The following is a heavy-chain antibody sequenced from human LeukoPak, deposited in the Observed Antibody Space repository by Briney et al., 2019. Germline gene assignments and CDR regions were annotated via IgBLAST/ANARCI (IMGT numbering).Heavy chain of an antibody. CDR3: ARCITIFGVVNWFDP. Sequence: SVKVSCKASGATFSSYAISWVRQAPGQGLEWMGGIIPIFGTANYAQKFQGRVTITTDESTSTAYMELSSLRSEDTAVYYCARCITIFGVVNWFDPWGQGTLVTVSS. CDR1: GATFSSYA. J-gene: IGHJ5*02. D-gene: IGHD3-3*01. CDR2: IIPIFGTA. V-gene: IGHV1-69*05.